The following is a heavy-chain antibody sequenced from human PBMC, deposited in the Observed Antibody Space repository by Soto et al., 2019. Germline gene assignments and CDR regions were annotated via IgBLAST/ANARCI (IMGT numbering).Heavy chain of an antibody. CDR3: ARDRGYQVVSWSTYYYDLDV. J-gene: IGHJ6*02. Sequence: QVQLQQWGAGLLKPSETLSLNCTVQGGSVSGQYWSWIRQSPGKGLGWLGEINHSGSTNYNPSLKSRVTISVDTARNQSSLKVRSVTAANTAVYYCARDRGYQVVSWSTYYYDLDVWGQGATVTVSS. CDR1: GGSVSGQY. D-gene: IGHD2-15*01. V-gene: IGHV4-34*01. CDR2: INHSGST.